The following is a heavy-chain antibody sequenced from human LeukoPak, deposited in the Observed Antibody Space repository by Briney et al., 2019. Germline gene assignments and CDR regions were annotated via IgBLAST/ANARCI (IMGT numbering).Heavy chain of an antibody. CDR2: IVVGSGNT. CDR1: GFTFTSSA. Sequence: SVKVSCKASGFTFTSSAMQWVRQTRGQRLEWIGWIVVGSGNTNYAQKFQERVTITSDKSTSIAYMELSSLTSDDTAVYYCAAVPGYSGSWYLFDSWGQGTPVIVSS. CDR3: AAVPGYSGSWYLFDS. D-gene: IGHD6-13*01. J-gene: IGHJ4*02. V-gene: IGHV1-58*02.